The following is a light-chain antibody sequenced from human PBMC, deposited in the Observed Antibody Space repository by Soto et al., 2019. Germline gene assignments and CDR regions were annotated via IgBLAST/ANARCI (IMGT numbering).Light chain of an antibody. Sequence: QSALTQPRSVSGSPGQSVTISCTGTRSDVGGYNYVSWYQQPPGKATKLMIYDVSKRPSVVPDRFSGSKSDNTASLTISGLQAEDEADYYCCSYAGSYTYVFGTGTKLTVL. CDR2: DVS. CDR3: CSYAGSYTYV. J-gene: IGLJ1*01. CDR1: RSDVGGYNY. V-gene: IGLV2-11*01.